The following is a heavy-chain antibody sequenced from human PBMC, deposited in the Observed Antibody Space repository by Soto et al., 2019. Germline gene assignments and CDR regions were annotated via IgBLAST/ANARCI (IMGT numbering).Heavy chain of an antibody. CDR1: GGSITGYY. V-gene: IGHV4-59*13. CDR2: MYNSGST. Sequence: PSETLSLTCTVSGGSITGYYWSWVGQPPGKGLEWIGYMYNSGSTKYNPSLKSRVTISVDKSKNQFSLKLSSVTAADTAVYYCARDNGYGLGIPSWGDAFDIWGQGTMVT. CDR3: ARDNGYGLGIPSWGDAFDI. D-gene: IGHD3-10*01. J-gene: IGHJ3*02.